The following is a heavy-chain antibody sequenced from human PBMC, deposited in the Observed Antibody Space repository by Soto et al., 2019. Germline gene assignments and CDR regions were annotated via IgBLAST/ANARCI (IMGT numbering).Heavy chain of an antibody. Sequence: QIQLVQSGAEVKKPGASVQVSCKASGYTFTSYGISWVRQAPGQGLEWMGWISAYNGNTNYAQKLQGRVTMTTDTITTXAYMELRSLRSDDTAVYYCARYPRVIAPRPNYFDYWGQGTLVTVSS. CDR3: ARYPRVIAPRPNYFDY. V-gene: IGHV1-18*01. D-gene: IGHD6-6*01. J-gene: IGHJ4*02. CDR1: GYTFTSYG. CDR2: ISAYNGNT.